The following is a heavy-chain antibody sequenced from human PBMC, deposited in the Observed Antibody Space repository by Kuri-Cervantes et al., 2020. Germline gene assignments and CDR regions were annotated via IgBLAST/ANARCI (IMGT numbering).Heavy chain of an antibody. CDR2: ISSSGSTI. V-gene: IGHV3-11*01. D-gene: IGHD3-16*01. Sequence: LSLTCAASGFTFSDYYMSWIRQAPGKGLEWVSYISSSGSTIYYADSVKGRFTISRDNAKNSLYLQMNSLRAEDTAVYYCARADGGGWKTYYFDHWGQGTLVTVSS. CDR3: ARADGGGWKTYYFDH. CDR1: GFTFSDYY. J-gene: IGHJ4*02.